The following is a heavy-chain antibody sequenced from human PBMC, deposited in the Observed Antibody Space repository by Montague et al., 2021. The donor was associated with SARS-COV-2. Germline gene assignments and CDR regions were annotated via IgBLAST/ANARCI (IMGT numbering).Heavy chain of an antibody. CDR3: ARETYTSGGFQQFDY. V-gene: IGHV4-39*01. CDR2: IYYSGTT. D-gene: IGHD6-19*01. CDR1: GGSISSSNYY. J-gene: IGHJ4*02. Sequence: SETLSLTCTVSGGSISSSNYYWGWIRQPPGKGLEWIGSIYYSGTTYYNPSLQSRVTISVDTSKKQFSLKLSSVTAADTAVYYCARETYTSGGFQQFDYWGQGTLVTVSS.